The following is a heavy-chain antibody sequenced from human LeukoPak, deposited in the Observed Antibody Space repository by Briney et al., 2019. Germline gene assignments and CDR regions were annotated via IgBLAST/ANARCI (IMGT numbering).Heavy chain of an antibody. Sequence: SGGSLRLSCAASGFTFSNFAMMWVRQAPGTGLQWVSTITGYDATFYADSVRGRFTIFRDTSMNTLFLQMNSLGAEDTAVYYCAKGAAAGKVDWFDPWGQGTLVTVSS. D-gene: IGHD6-13*01. J-gene: IGHJ5*02. CDR2: ITGYDAT. V-gene: IGHV3-23*01. CDR3: AKGAAAGKVDWFDP. CDR1: GFTFSNFA.